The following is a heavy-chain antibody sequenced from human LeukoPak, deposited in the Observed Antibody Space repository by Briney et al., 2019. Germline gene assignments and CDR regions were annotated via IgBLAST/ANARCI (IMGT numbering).Heavy chain of an antibody. J-gene: IGHJ6*03. V-gene: IGHV4-34*01. Sequence: SETLSLTCAVYGGSFSGYYWSWIRQPPGKGLEWIGEINHSGSTNYNPSLKSRVTISVDTSKNQFSLKLSSVTAADTAVYYCARLTRMGSYYYYYYMDVWGKGTTVTVSS. CDR2: INHSGST. CDR1: GGSFSGYY. CDR3: ARLTRMGSYYYYYYMDV. D-gene: IGHD3-16*01.